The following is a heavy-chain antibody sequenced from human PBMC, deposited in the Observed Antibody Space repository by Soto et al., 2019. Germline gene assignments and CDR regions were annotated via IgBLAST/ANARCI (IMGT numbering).Heavy chain of an antibody. CDR1: GYTFTSYD. D-gene: IGHD4-17*01. V-gene: IGHV1-8*01. J-gene: IGHJ6*03. Sequence: ASVKVSCKASGYTFTSYDINWVRQATGQGLEWMGWMNPNSGNTGYAQKFQGRVTMTRNTSISTAYMELSSLRSEDTAVYYCARERQGTVTTGYYYYYMDVWGKGTTVTVSS. CDR3: ARERQGTVTTGYYYYYMDV. CDR2: MNPNSGNT.